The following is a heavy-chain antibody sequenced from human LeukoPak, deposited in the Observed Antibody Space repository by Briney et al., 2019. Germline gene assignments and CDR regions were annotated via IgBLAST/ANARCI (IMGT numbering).Heavy chain of an antibody. CDR2: ISGSGSGGST. J-gene: IGHJ4*02. V-gene: IGHV3-23*01. D-gene: IGHD4-17*01. CDR1: GFIFSSYG. Sequence: PGGSLRLSCAASGFIFSSYGMTWVRQAPGKGLEWVSAISGSGSGGSTYYADSVKGRFTISRDNSKNTLYLQMNSLRVEDTAAYYCAKATSVTTLFDYWGQGTLVTVSS. CDR3: AKATSVTTLFDY.